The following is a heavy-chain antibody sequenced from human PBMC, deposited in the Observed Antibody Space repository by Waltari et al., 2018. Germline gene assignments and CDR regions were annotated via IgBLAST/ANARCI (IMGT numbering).Heavy chain of an antibody. D-gene: IGHD2-21*02. CDR1: GGSFSGYY. J-gene: IGHJ3*02. V-gene: IGHV4-34*01. Sequence: QVQLQQWGAGLLKPSETLSLTCAVHGGSFSGYYWCWLRQPPGKGPEWIGEINHSGSTNYNPSLKSRVTISVDTSKNQFSLKLSSVTAADTAVYYCARGLTAIRAFDIWGQGTMVTVSS. CDR2: INHSGST. CDR3: ARGLTAIRAFDI.